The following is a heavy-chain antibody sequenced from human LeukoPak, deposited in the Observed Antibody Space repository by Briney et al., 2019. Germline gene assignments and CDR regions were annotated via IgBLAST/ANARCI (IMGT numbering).Heavy chain of an antibody. CDR2: ISPNSGGT. V-gene: IGHV1-2*02. Sequence: ASVKVSCKASGYTFTGYYMHWVRQAPGQGLEWMGWISPNSGGTNYAQKFQGRVTMTRDTSISTAYMELSRLRSDDTAVYYCARVWFRDPLRWDWFDPWGQGTLVTVSS. J-gene: IGHJ5*02. CDR1: GYTFTGYY. CDR3: ARVWFRDPLRWDWFDP. D-gene: IGHD3-10*01.